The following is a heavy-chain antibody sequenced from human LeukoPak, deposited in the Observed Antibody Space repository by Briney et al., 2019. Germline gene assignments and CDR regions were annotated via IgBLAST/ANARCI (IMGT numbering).Heavy chain of an antibody. V-gene: IGHV3-48*03. D-gene: IGHD3-22*01. CDR1: GFSFSVYE. J-gene: IGHJ4*02. CDR3: TTQTVAINFDY. CDR2: ISSSGTTT. Sequence: PEGSLRLSCAASGFSFSVYEIHWVRQAPGKGLEWISDISSSGTTTYYADSVKGRFTISRDNAKNSLYLQMNSLRAEDTAVYYCTTQTVAINFDYWGQRPLDSVSS.